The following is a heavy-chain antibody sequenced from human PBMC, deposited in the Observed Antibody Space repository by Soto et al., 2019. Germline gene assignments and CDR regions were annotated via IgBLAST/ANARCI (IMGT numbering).Heavy chain of an antibody. Sequence: ASETLSLTCTVSGGSISSYYWGWIRQPPGKGLEWIGSIYYSGSTYYNPSLKSRVTISVDTSKNQFSLKLSSVTAADTAVYYCAKLAGYCSGTSCYYYYGMDVWGQGTTVTVSS. CDR2: IYYSGST. CDR1: GGSISSYY. V-gene: IGHV4-39*01. J-gene: IGHJ6*02. CDR3: AKLAGYCSGTSCYYYYGMDV. D-gene: IGHD2-2*01.